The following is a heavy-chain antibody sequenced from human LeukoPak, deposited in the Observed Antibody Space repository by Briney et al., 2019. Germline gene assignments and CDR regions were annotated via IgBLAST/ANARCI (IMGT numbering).Heavy chain of an antibody. CDR1: GFTFSSYA. CDR3: AKDHCVSGRYDAFDI. V-gene: IGHV3-23*01. CDR2: ITTSGGST. D-gene: IGHD3-10*01. J-gene: IGHJ3*02. Sequence: GGSLRLSCAASGFTFSSYAMSWVRQAPGEGLEWVSSITTSGGSTYYADSVKGRFTISRDNAKNTLYLQMNSLRAEDTAVYYCAKDHCVSGRYDAFDIWGQGTMVTVSS.